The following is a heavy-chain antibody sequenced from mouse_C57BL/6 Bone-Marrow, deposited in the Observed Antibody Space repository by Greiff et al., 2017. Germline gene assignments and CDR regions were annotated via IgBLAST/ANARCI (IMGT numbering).Heavy chain of an antibody. D-gene: IGHD2-4*01. CDR3: SRYDYGPPYAMDY. CDR2: ISSGSSTI. J-gene: IGHJ4*01. V-gene: IGHV5-17*01. Sequence: EVMLVESGGGLVKPGGSLKLSCAASGFTFSDYGMHWVRQAPEKGLEWVAYISSGSSTIYYADTVKGRFTISRDNAKNTLFLQMTSLRSEDTAMYYCSRYDYGPPYAMDYWGRGTSVTVSS. CDR1: GFTFSDYG.